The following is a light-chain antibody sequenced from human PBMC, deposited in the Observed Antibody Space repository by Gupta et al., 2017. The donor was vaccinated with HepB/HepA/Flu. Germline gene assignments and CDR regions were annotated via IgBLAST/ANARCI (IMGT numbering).Light chain of an antibody. CDR3: QQANSFPRT. J-gene: IGKJ1*01. V-gene: IGKV1D-12*01. CDR2: GAS. Sequence: DIQMTQSPSSVSASVGDRVTITCRASQRINSWLAWYQQKPGKAPKLLIYGASSLQSGVPSRFSGSGSGTDFTLTISSLHPEDFATYYCQQANSFPRTFGQGTRVEIK. CDR1: QRINSW.